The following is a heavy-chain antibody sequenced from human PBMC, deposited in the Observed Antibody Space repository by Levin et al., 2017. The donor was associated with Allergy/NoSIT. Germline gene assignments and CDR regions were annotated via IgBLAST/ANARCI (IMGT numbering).Heavy chain of an antibody. CDR2: IFYTGSN. V-gene: IGHV4-59*02. J-gene: IGHJ3*02. CDR3: ARWDDSLRAFDI. Sequence: SETLSLTCTVSGVSVSSYHWNWIRQPLGKGLDWIGYIFYTGSNNNSPSLRSRVTMAVDTSKNQVSLRLTSVTAADTAVYYCARWDDSLRAFDIWGHGTVVTVSS. CDR1: GVSVSSYH. D-gene: IGHD3-22*01.